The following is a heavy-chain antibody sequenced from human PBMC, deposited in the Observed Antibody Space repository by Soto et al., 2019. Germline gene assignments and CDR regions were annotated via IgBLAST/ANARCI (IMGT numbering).Heavy chain of an antibody. CDR2: INSDGSST. CDR3: ARGWHFDWFNPLYYYYYGMDV. CDR1: GFTFSSYW. D-gene: IGHD3-9*01. J-gene: IGHJ6*02. Sequence: PGGSLRLSCAASGFTFSSYWMHWVRQAPGKGLVWVSRINSDGSSTSYADSVKGRFTISRDNAKNTLYLQMNSLRAEDTAVYYCARGWHFDWFNPLYYYYYGMDVWGQGTTVTVSS. V-gene: IGHV3-74*01.